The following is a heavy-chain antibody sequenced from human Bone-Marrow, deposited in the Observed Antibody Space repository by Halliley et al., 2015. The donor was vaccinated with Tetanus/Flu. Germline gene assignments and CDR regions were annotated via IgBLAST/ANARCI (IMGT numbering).Heavy chain of an antibody. D-gene: IGHD5-12*01. CDR1: GESFSGYY. CDR3: ARAVWQRLPPSPYYFAMAV. Sequence: TLSLTCAVYGESFSGYYWNWIRQPPGKGLEWIGEINHSGSTNYNPSLKGRVTISVDTSKNQISLNLTSVTAADTAVYYCARAVWQRLPPSPYYFAMAVWGRGTTVTVSS. J-gene: IGHJ6*02. V-gene: IGHV4-34*01. CDR2: INHSGST.